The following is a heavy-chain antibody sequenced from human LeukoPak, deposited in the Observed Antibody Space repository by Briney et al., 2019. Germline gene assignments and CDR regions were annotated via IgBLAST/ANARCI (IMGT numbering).Heavy chain of an antibody. CDR1: GGSITSDY. D-gene: IGHD5-18*01. CDR2: IYTSGST. V-gene: IGHV4-4*07. Sequence: SETLSLTCTVSGGSITSDYWTWIRQPAGKGLEWIGRIYTSGSTKYNPSLTSRVTMSADTSKNQFSLKLTSVTAADTAVYYCASTEIVRGYSYGYRPYYFDYWGQGTLVTVSS. J-gene: IGHJ4*02. CDR3: ASTEIVRGYSYGYRPYYFDY.